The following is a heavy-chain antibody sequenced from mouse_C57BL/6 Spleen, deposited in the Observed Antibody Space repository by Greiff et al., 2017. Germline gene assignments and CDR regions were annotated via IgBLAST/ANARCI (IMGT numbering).Heavy chain of an antibody. V-gene: IGHV5-9*01. D-gene: IGHD2-5*01. J-gene: IGHJ3*01. CDR1: GFTFSSYT. CDR2: ISGGGGNT. Sequence: EVQLVESGGGLVKPGGSLKLSCAASGFTFSSYTMSWVRQTPEKRLEWVATISGGGGNTYYPDSVKGRFTISRDNAKNTLYLQMSSLRSEDTALYYCARKGYSNYEAWFAYWGQGTLVTVSA. CDR3: ARKGYSNYEAWFAY.